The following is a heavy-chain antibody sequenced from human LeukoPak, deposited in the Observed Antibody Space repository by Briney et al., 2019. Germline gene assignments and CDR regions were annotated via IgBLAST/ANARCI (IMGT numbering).Heavy chain of an antibody. V-gene: IGHV3-48*04. J-gene: IGHJ2*01. CDR3: ARGYYGDYVDLGKGYFDL. Sequence: GGSLRLSCETSGFIFSNCWMTWVRQAPGKGLEWVSYISSSSSTIYYADSVKGRFTISRDNAKNSLYLQMNSLRAEDTAVYYCARGYYGDYVDLGKGYFDLWGRGTLVTVSS. D-gene: IGHD4-17*01. CDR2: ISSSSSTI. CDR1: GFIFSNCW.